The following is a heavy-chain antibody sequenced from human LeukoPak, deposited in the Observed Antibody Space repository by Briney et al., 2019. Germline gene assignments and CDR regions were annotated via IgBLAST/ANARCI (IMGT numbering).Heavy chain of an antibody. V-gene: IGHV1-18*01. J-gene: IGHJ4*02. Sequence: ASEKVSCKASGYTFTSYGISWVRQAPGQGLEWMGGIIPIFGTANYAQKLQGRVTMTTDTSTSTAYMELRSLRSDDTAVYYCASSDWALPFDYWGQGTLVTVSS. D-gene: IGHD3-9*01. CDR3: ASSDWALPFDY. CDR2: IIPIFGTA. CDR1: GYTFTSYG.